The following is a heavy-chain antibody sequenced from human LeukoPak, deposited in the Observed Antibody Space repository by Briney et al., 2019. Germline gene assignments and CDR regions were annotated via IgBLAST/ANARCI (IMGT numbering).Heavy chain of an antibody. V-gene: IGHV1-69*06. J-gene: IGHJ3*02. D-gene: IGHD3-22*01. CDR2: IIPIFGTG. CDR3: ASNWPSTGDMGYYDSSGYYDAFDI. CDR1: GYNFTGYY. Sequence: SVKVSCKASGYNFTGYYLHWVRQAPGQGLEWMGWIIPIFGTGNYAQTFPGRVTITADKSTSTAYLELSSLRSEDTAVYYCASNWPSTGDMGYYDSSGYYDAFDIWGQGTMVTVSS.